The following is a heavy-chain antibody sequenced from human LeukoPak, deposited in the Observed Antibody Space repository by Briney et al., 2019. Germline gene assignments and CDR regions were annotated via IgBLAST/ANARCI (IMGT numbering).Heavy chain of an antibody. CDR3: ARPLQGYVWGSPDY. V-gene: IGHV3-48*02. CDR1: GFTFSSYS. D-gene: IGHD3-16*01. Sequence: GGSLRLSCAASGFTFSSYSMNWVRQAPGKGLEWVSYISTSSRTTYYADSVKGRFTISRDNAKNSLYLQMNSLRDEDTAVYYCARPLQGYVWGSPDYWGQGTLVTVSS. CDR2: ISTSSRTT. J-gene: IGHJ4*02.